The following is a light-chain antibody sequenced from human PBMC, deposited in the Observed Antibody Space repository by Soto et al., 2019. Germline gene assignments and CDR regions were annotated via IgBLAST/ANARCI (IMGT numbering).Light chain of an antibody. J-gene: IGKJ1*01. Sequence: DIQMTQSPSSLSASVGDRVTITCRASQGVRVDLAWYQQRPGKAPKRLIYSASSLQSGVPSRFSGSGSGTEFTLTISSLQPEDFATYYCLQHNNYPWTFGQGTKVEIK. CDR3: LQHNNYPWT. CDR1: QGVRVD. V-gene: IGKV1-17*01. CDR2: SAS.